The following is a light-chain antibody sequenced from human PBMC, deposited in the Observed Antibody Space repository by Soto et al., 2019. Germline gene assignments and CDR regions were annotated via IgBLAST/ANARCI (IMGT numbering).Light chain of an antibody. V-gene: IGLV1-44*01. CDR3: AAWDDGLNGVV. Sequence: QSALTQSPSASGTPGQWVTISCSGSSSNIGSNTINWYQQLPGRAPQLLIYSDDQRPSGVPDRFSGSKSGTSASLAISGLQSEDEADYYCAAWDDGLNGVVFGGGTKLTVL. CDR1: SSNIGSNT. CDR2: SDD. J-gene: IGLJ2*01.